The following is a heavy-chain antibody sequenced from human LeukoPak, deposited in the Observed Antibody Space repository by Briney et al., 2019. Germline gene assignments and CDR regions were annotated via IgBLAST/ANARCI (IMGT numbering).Heavy chain of an antibody. CDR1: GDSISSTTYW. CDR2: MSYIGIT. Sequence: SETLSLTCTVSGDSISSTTYWWGWIRQSPGRGLEWIGSMSYIGITSYNPSLKSRATISVDTSKNQFSLMLSSVTAADTAVYYCTRLPLDYSLDHWGQGTPVSVSS. J-gene: IGHJ4*02. D-gene: IGHD4-11*01. V-gene: IGHV4-39*01. CDR3: TRLPLDYSLDH.